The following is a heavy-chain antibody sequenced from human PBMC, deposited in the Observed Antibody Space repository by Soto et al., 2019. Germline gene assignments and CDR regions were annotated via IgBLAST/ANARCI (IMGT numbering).Heavy chain of an antibody. J-gene: IGHJ4*02. CDR2: ISSSSSYI. Sequence: EVQLVESGGGLVKPGGSLRLSCAASGFTFSSYSMNWVRQAPGTGLEWVSSISSSSSYIYYADSVKGRFTISRDNAKNALYLQMNSMRAEDTAVYYCARTDAPDVYSGYEGLYGYWGQGTLVTVSS. CDR3: ARTDAPDVYSGYEGLYGY. CDR1: GFTFSSYS. V-gene: IGHV3-21*01. D-gene: IGHD5-12*01.